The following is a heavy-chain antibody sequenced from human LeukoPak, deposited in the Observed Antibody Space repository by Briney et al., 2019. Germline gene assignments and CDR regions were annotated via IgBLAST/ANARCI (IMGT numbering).Heavy chain of an antibody. CDR3: ARDILPGYPSYPDY. CDR2: TSYDGTAI. V-gene: IGHV3-30*04. CDR1: GLTFSKAA. D-gene: IGHD3-9*01. Sequence: GTSQRLSCARSGLTFSKAAMHWVRQAPGRGLECVAVTSYDGTAIYYAVSVKGRFTISKDNSRNTLYLQMTSLRVEDTAVYYCARDILPGYPSYPDYWGHGHLVTVSS. J-gene: IGHJ4*01.